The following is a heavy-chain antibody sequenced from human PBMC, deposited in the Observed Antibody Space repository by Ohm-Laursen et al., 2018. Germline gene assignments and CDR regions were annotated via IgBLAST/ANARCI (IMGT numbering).Heavy chain of an antibody. CDR2: INPNSGGT. V-gene: IGHV1-2*02. Sequence: ASMKVSCKAFGYTFTGYYMHWVRQAPGQGLEWMGWINPNSGGTNYAQKFQGRVTMTRDTSISTGYMELSTLRSDDTAVYYCARGPYGGNSEVRYWGQGTLVTVSS. J-gene: IGHJ4*02. CDR3: ARGPYGGNSEVRY. CDR1: GYTFTGYY. D-gene: IGHD4-23*01.